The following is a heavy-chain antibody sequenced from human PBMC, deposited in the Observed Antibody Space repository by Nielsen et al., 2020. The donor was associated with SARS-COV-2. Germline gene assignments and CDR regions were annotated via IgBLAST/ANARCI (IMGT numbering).Heavy chain of an antibody. CDR2: IASGSDFI. D-gene: IGHD3-10*01. V-gene: IGHV3-21*01. Sequence: GESLKISCVGSGISLKTYEMNWVRQAPGKGLEWVAAIASGSDFIYYLDAMKGRLTISRDNAKSSLYLQMDSLRAEDTAVYYCARRWYGSGSDREAFDVWGRGTMVTVSS. CDR3: ARRWYGSGSDREAFDV. CDR1: GISLKTYE. J-gene: IGHJ3*01.